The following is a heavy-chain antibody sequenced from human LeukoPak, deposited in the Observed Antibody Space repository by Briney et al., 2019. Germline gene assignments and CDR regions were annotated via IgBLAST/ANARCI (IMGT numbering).Heavy chain of an antibody. CDR1: GFTVSSNY. Sequence: GGSLRLSCAASGFTVSSNYMSWVRQAPGKGLEWVSVIYSDGSRYYADTVKGRFTISRDNSKNTVDLLVNSPRAEDTAMYYCARVWELSYDHWGQGILVTVSS. J-gene: IGHJ4*02. V-gene: IGHV3-53*01. CDR3: ARVWELSYDH. D-gene: IGHD3-10*01. CDR2: IYSDGSR.